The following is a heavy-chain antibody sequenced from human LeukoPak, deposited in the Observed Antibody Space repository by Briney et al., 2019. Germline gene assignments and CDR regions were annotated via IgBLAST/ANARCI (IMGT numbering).Heavy chain of an antibody. J-gene: IGHJ6*02. CDR1: GYTFTSYD. V-gene: IGHV1-8*01. CDR3: ARGRVRCSSTSCYLGPYYYYYGMDV. CDR2: MNPNSGNT. D-gene: IGHD2-2*01. Sequence: ASVKVSCKASGYTFTSYDINWVRQATGQGLEWMGWMNPNSGNTGYAQEFQGRVTMTRNTSISTAYMELSSLRSEDTAVYYCARGRVRCSSTSCYLGPYYYYYGMDVWGQGTTVTVSS.